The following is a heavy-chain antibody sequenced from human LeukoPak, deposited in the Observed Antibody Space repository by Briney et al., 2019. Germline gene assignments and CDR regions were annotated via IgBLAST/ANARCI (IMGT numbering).Heavy chain of an antibody. CDR1: GFIFSSYE. V-gene: IGHV3-48*03. CDR2: ISSSGLTI. J-gene: IGHJ4*02. CDR3: ARDLEYSTSFDY. Sequence: PGGSLRLSCADSGFIFSSYEMHWVRQVPGRGLEWVSYISSSGLTIYYADSVKGRFTISRDNAKNSLHLQMNSLRAEDTAVYYCARDLEYSTSFDYWGRGTLVTVSS. D-gene: IGHD4-11*01.